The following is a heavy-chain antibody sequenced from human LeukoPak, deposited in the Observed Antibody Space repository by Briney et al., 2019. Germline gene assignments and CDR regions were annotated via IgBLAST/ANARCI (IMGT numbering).Heavy chain of an antibody. CDR3: AKDGGPKPYYFDY. V-gene: IGHV3-23*01. D-gene: IGHD1-14*01. J-gene: IGHJ4*02. Sequence: GGSLRLSCAASGFTFSSYAMSWVRQAPGKGLEWVLANSGSGGSTYYADSVKGRFTISRDNSKNTLYLQMNSLRAEDTAVYYCAKDGGPKPYYFDYWGQGTLVTVSS. CDR1: GFTFSSYA. CDR2: NSGSGGST.